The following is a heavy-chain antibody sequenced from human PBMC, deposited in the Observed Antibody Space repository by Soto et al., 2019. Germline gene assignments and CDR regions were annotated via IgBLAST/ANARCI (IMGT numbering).Heavy chain of an antibody. CDR3: ARGYTSGWTFDF. V-gene: IGHV1-3*01. CDR2: INCGSGNT. J-gene: IGHJ4*02. Sequence: QVPLVQSGAEVKQPGASASVSCKASGYNFTTYVVHWLRQAPGQGPEWMGWINCGSGNTVYSQKFQGRVTFTRDTSARTAYMDLNSLTSGDTAVYYCARGYTSGWTFDFWGRATLVTVSS. D-gene: IGHD6-19*01. CDR1: GYNFTTYV.